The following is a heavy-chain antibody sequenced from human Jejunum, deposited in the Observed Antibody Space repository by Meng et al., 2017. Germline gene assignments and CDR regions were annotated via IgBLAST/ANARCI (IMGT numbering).Heavy chain of an antibody. J-gene: IGHJ4*02. CDR2: VFHSGTP. D-gene: IGHD2-21*01. Sequence: QVQLQAAGPGLVKPSGTLSLTCAVSGGSITSTKWWSWVRQTPGKGLEWIGEVFHSGTPNYNPSPMSRLTMSVDKSKNQFSLNLTSVTAADTAVYYCASRPVGIRTYYFDCWGQGTLVTVSS. CDR1: GGSITSTKW. V-gene: IGHV4-4*02. CDR3: ASRPVGIRTYYFDC.